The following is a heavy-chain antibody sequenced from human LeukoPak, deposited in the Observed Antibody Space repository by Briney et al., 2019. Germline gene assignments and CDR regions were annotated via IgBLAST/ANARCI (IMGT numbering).Heavy chain of an antibody. CDR2: IYYSGST. D-gene: IGHD3-9*01. J-gene: IGHJ4*02. CDR3: TRGSYDVLTGYSTLGEY. V-gene: IGHV4-31*08. Sequence: SQTLSLTCTVPGGSISSGGYYWSWIRQHPGKGLEWIGYIYYSGSTYYNPSLKSRLTISLDTSQRHFSLRLSSVTAADTASYYCTRGSYDVLTGYSTLGEYWGQGTLVTVSS. CDR1: GGSISSGGYY.